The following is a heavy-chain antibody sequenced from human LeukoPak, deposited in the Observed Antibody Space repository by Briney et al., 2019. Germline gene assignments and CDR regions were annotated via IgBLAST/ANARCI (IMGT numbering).Heavy chain of an antibody. V-gene: IGHV4-39*01. D-gene: IGHD6-19*01. CDR1: GGPISSSTYY. Sequence: SETLSLTCTVSGGPISSSTYYWDWIRQPSGKGLEWIGSIYYSGSTYYNPSLKSRVTISVDTSENQFSLKLTSVIAADTAIYYCARNLNSGGLTPWGQGTLVTVSS. CDR2: IYYSGST. CDR3: ARNLNSGGLTP. J-gene: IGHJ5*02.